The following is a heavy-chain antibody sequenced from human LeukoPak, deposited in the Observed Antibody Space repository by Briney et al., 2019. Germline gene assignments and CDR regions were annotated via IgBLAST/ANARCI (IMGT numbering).Heavy chain of an antibody. D-gene: IGHD3-9*01. V-gene: IGHV3-21*01. CDR2: IGDNSSYI. CDR1: GFGFSSYT. Sequence: GGSLRLSCAASGFGFSSYTMSWVRQAPGKGLEWVSSIGDNSSYIHYGDSVKGRFTISRDNANKVVFLQMNSLRGEDTAVYYCARAYYDSLTGFYLDGMDVWGQGTTVIVSS. J-gene: IGHJ6*02. CDR3: ARAYYDSLTGFYLDGMDV.